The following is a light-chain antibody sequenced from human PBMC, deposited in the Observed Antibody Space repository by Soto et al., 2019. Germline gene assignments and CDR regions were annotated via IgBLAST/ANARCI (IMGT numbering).Light chain of an antibody. J-gene: IGLJ2*01. CDR1: SSNIGAGYD. CDR2: GNS. CDR3: QSYDNSLSGPVI. Sequence: QSVLTQPPSVSGAPGQRVTISCTGNSSNIGAGYDVHWYQQLPGTAPKLFIYGNSNRPSGVPDRFSGSKSGTSASLAITGLQAEDEADYYCQSYDNSLSGPVIFGGGTKLTV. V-gene: IGLV1-40*01.